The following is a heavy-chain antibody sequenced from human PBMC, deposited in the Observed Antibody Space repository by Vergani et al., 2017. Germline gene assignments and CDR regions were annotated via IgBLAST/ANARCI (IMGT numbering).Heavy chain of an antibody. J-gene: IGHJ3*02. Sequence: EVQLLESGGGLVQPGGSLRLSCAASGFTFSSYAMSWVRQAPGKGLEWVSAISGSGGSTYYADSVKGRFTISRDNSKNTLYLQMNSLRAEDTAVYYCAKDGNIVVVPAVTRNAFDIWGQGTMVTVSS. CDR2: ISGSGGST. CDR1: GFTFSSYA. D-gene: IGHD2-2*01. V-gene: IGHV3-23*01. CDR3: AKDGNIVVVPAVTRNAFDI.